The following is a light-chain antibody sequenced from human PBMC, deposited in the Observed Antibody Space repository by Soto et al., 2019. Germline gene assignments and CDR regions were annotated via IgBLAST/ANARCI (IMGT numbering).Light chain of an antibody. CDR1: QSVSSSY. CDR3: QQYGSSSVT. V-gene: IGKV3-20*01. Sequence: EIVLTQSPGTLSLSPGERATLSGRASQSVSSSYLAWYQQKPGQAPRLLIYGASSRDTGIPDRFSGRGSGTDFTLTISRLEPEDFEVYYCQQYGSSSVTFGQGTKVDIK. CDR2: GAS. J-gene: IGKJ1*01.